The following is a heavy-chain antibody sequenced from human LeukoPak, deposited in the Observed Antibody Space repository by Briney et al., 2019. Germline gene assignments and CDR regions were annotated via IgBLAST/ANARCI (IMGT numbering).Heavy chain of an antibody. Sequence: PGGSLRLSCAASGFTFSRYTMNWVRQAPGKGLEWVSSISSSPNFIYYADSVKGRFTISRDNAQNSLYLQMNSLRADDTAVYFCAAVGGTWSHGYWGQGTLVTVSS. CDR3: AAVGGTWSHGY. CDR1: GFTFSRYT. J-gene: IGHJ4*02. D-gene: IGHD6-19*01. CDR2: ISSSPNFI. V-gene: IGHV3-21*01.